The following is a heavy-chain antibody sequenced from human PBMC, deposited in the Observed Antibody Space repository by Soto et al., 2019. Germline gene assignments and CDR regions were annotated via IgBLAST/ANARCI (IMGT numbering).Heavy chain of an antibody. Sequence: GGSLRLSCAASGFKFSNYAMSWVRQAPGKGLEWVSLISATGGGTYYADSVKGRFTISRDNSHNTLYLQVHSLTAEDTAVYYCAKDRRAGGNSAFYFDFWGQGAQVTGSS. V-gene: IGHV3-23*01. CDR2: ISATGGGT. D-gene: IGHD3-16*01. CDR3: AKDRRAGGNSAFYFDF. J-gene: IGHJ4*02. CDR1: GFKFSNYA.